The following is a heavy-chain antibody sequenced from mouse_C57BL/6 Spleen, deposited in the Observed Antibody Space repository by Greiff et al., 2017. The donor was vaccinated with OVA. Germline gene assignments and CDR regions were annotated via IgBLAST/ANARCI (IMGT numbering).Heavy chain of an antibody. CDR3: GLMVRETWFAY. CDR1: GYAFSSSW. V-gene: IGHV1-82*01. CDR2: IYPGDGDT. Sequence: VQLQQSGPELVKPGASVKISCKASGYAFSSSWMNWVKQRPGKGLEWIGRIYPGDGDTNYNGKFKGKATLTAEKSSITAYMQLSSLTSEDSAVYFCGLMVRETWFAYWGQGTLVTVSA. D-gene: IGHD2-2*01. J-gene: IGHJ3*01.